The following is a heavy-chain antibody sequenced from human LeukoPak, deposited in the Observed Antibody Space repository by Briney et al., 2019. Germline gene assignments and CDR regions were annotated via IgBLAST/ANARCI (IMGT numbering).Heavy chain of an antibody. CDR1: GYSFTSYW. CDR2: IYPGDSDT. J-gene: IGHJ3*02. V-gene: IGHV5-51*01. D-gene: IGHD3-22*01. Sequence: GESLKISCKGSGYSFTSYWIGWVRQMPGKGLEWMGIIYPGDSDTRYSPSFQGQVTISADKPISTAYLQWSSLKASDTAMYYCARRRTYDSSGQPSHGGAFDIWGQGTMVTVSS. CDR3: ARRRTYDSSGQPSHGGAFDI.